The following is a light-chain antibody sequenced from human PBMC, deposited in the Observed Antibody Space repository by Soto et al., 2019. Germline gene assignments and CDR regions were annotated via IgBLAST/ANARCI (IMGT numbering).Light chain of an antibody. Sequence: EIGMTQSPATRSVSPGESATLSCRASQSVSSNLAWYQQQPGQAPLRLLDGESPRATGIPARCSGSGSGTEFTLTISSLQSEDFAVYYCQQYNNWPPSITFGQGTRLEIK. V-gene: IGKV3-15*01. J-gene: IGKJ5*01. CDR1: QSVSSN. CDR3: QQYNNWPPSIT. CDR2: GES.